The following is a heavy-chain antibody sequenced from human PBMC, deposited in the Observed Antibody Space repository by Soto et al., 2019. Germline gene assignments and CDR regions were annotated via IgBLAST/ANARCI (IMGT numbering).Heavy chain of an antibody. D-gene: IGHD6-6*01. CDR3: ACQYSSRNYYYYGMDV. Sequence: SETLSLTCAVYGGSFSGYYWSWIRQPPGKGLEWIGEINHSGSTNYDPSLKSRVTISVDTSKNQFSLKLSSVTAADTAVYYCACQYSSRNYYYYGMDVWGQGTTVTV. CDR1: GGSFSGYY. J-gene: IGHJ6*02. CDR2: INHSGST. V-gene: IGHV4-34*01.